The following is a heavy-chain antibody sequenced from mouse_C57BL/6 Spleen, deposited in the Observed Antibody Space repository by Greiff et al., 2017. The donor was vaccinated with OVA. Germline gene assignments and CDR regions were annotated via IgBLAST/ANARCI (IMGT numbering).Heavy chain of an antibody. D-gene: IGHD1-1*01. V-gene: IGHV14-2*01. CDR3: ALTSFITTVVATDY. J-gene: IGHJ2*01. CDR1: GFNIKDYY. Sequence: VQLKESGAELVKPGASVKLSCTASGFNIKDYYMHWVKQRTEQGLEWIGRIDPEDGETKYAPKFQGKATITADTSSNTAYLQLSSLTSEDTAVYYCALTSFITTVVATDYWGQGTTLTVAS. CDR2: IDPEDGET.